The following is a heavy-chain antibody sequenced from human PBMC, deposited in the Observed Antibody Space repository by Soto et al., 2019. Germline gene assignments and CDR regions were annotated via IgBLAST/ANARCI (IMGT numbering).Heavy chain of an antibody. J-gene: IGHJ6*02. D-gene: IGHD6-19*01. Sequence: QVQLVQSGAEVKKPGSSVKVSCKASGGTFSSYAISWVRQAPGQGLEWMGGIIPIFGTANYAQKFQGRVTITADESTSTAYMELSSLRSEDMAVYYCARVIAVAGRPEGYYYGMDVWGQGTTVTVSS. CDR3: ARVIAVAGRPEGYYYGMDV. CDR2: IIPIFGTA. V-gene: IGHV1-69*01. CDR1: GGTFSSYA.